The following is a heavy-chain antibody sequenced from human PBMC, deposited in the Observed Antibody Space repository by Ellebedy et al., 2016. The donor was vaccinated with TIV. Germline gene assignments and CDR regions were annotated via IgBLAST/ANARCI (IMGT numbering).Heavy chain of an antibody. Sequence: AASVKVSCKASGYTFTSSYMHWARQAPGQGLVWMGIINPSGGSTSNAQKIQGRVTMTRDTSTSTVYMELTSLRSEDTAVYYCARGGSGTDWYFDLWGRGTLVTVSS. CDR2: INPSGGST. CDR3: ARGGSGTDWYFDL. CDR1: GYTFTSSY. V-gene: IGHV1-46*01. J-gene: IGHJ2*01. D-gene: IGHD6-13*01.